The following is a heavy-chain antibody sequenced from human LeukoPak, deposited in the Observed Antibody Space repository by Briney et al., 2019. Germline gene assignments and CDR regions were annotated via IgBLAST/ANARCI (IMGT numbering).Heavy chain of an antibody. CDR1: GVTFRSYE. CDR3: ARQYMWGFDY. V-gene: IGHV3-48*03. D-gene: IGHD1-26*01. J-gene: IGHJ4*02. CDR2: ISSSGSNI. Sequence: GGSLRLSCAASGVTFRSYEMNWVRQAPGKGLEWVSYISSSGSNISYADSVKGRFTISRDNAKNSLFLQMNGLRAEDTALYYCARQYMWGFDYWGQGTLVTVSS.